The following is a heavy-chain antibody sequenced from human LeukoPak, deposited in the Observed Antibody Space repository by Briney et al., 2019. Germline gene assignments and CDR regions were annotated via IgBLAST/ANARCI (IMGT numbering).Heavy chain of an antibody. CDR3: AKDVDWNYLAPKQQS. Sequence: PGRSLRLSCAASGFTFSSYGMHWVRQAPGKGLEWVAVISYDGSNKYYADSVKGRFTISRDNSKNTLYLQMNSLRAEDTAVYYCAKDVDWNYLAPKQQSWGQGTLVTVSS. D-gene: IGHD1-7*01. J-gene: IGHJ4*02. V-gene: IGHV3-30*18. CDR2: ISYDGSNK. CDR1: GFTFSSYG.